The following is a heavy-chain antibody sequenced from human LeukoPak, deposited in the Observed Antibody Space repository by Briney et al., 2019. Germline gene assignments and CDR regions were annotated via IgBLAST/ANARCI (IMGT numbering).Heavy chain of an antibody. CDR1: GFTFSSHG. J-gene: IGHJ4*02. CDR3: AKEQNYYDSSGYYI. CDR2: IRYDGSNK. V-gene: IGHV3-30*02. D-gene: IGHD3-22*01. Sequence: GGSLRLSCAASGFTFSSHGMHWVRQAPGKGLEWVTFIRYDGSNKYYADSVKGRFTISRDNSKNTLYLRMNSLRADDTAVYYCAKEQNYYDSSGYYIWGQGTLVTVSS.